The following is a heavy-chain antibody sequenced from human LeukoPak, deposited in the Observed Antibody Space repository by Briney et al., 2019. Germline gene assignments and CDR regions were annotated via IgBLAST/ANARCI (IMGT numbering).Heavy chain of an antibody. CDR3: ARAGRRLLFLES. V-gene: IGHV3-11*04. Sequence: GGSLRLSCADSEFTIRDHYVSWIRQAPGKGLEWVSYISGSGSTIYYGDSVKGRFTISRDDAKKSVYLQMNSLRAEDTAVYYCARAGRRLLFLESWGLGTLVTVSS. CDR2: ISGSGSTI. J-gene: IGHJ4*02. D-gene: IGHD6-6*01. CDR1: EFTIRDHY.